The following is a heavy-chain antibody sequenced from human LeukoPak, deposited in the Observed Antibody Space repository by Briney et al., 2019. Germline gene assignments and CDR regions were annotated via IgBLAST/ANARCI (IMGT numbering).Heavy chain of an antibody. D-gene: IGHD6-13*01. CDR2: ISSRSTTI. J-gene: IGHJ4*02. CDR3: ARDPHSSSSFDL. Sequence: PGGSLRLSCAASGFTFSSYSMNWVRQAPGKGLEWVSYISSRSTTIYYADSVKGRFTISRDNAKNSLYLQMNSLRAEDTAVYYCARDPHSSSSFDLWGQGTLVTVSS. CDR1: GFTFSSYS. V-gene: IGHV3-48*01.